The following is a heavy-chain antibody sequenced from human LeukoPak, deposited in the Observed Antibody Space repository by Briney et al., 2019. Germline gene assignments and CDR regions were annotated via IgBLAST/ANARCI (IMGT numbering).Heavy chain of an antibody. J-gene: IGHJ4*02. Sequence: PGGSLRLSCAASGFTFSSFAINWVRQAPGKGLEWVSYISSSSSTIYYADSVKGRFTISRDNAKNSLYLQMNSLRAEDTAVYYCARDLEYCSGGSCYSAFDYWGQGTLVTVSS. CDR2: ISSSSSTI. D-gene: IGHD2-15*01. CDR3: ARDLEYCSGGSCYSAFDY. V-gene: IGHV3-48*01. CDR1: GFTFSSFA.